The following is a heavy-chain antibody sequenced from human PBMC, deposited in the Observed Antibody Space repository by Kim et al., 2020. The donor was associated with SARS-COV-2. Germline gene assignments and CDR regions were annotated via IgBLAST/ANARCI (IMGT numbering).Heavy chain of an antibody. CDR2: VNSDGSNT. J-gene: IGHJ4*01. Sequence: GGSLRLSCAASGFTFSSYWMYWVRQAPGKGLVWVSRVNSDGSNTIYADSVKGRFTISRDNAKNTLYLQMNRLRAEDTALYYCVRLNQRYYFDFWGHGTLV. D-gene: IGHD2-21*01. CDR3: VRLNQRYYFDF. CDR1: GFTFSSYW. V-gene: IGHV3-74*01.